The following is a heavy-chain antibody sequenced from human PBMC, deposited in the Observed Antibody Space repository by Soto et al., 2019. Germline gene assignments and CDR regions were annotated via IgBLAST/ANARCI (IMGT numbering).Heavy chain of an antibody. CDR2: IIPIFGTA. CDR1: GGTFSSYA. J-gene: IGHJ5*02. CDR3: AREPAPTVATVPEDWFDP. V-gene: IGHV1-69*01. D-gene: IGHD5-12*01. Sequence: QVQLVQSGAEVKKPGSSVKVSCKASGGTFSSYAISWVRQAPGQGLEWMGGIIPIFGTANYAQKFQGRVTITADESTSTAYMELSSLRSEDTAVYYCAREPAPTVATVPEDWFDPWGQGTLVTVSS.